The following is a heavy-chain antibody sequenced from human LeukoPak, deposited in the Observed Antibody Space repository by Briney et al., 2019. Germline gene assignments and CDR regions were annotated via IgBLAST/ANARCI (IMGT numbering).Heavy chain of an antibody. CDR2: IFYSGST. CDR1: GGSISNSNYY. D-gene: IGHD3-10*01. V-gene: IGHV4-39*07. J-gene: IGHJ3*02. Sequence: SETLSLTCTVSGGSISNSNYYWSWIRQPPGKGLEWIGNIFYSGSTYYNPSLKSRVTISVDTSKNQFSLKLSSVTAADTAVYYCARSRGGAFDIWGQGTMVTVSS. CDR3: ARSRGGAFDI.